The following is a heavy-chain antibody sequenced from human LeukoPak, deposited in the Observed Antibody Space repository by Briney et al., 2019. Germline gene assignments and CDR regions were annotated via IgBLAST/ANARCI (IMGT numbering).Heavy chain of an antibody. CDR3: ARGVPTDF. V-gene: IGHV3-48*04. Sequence: GGSLRLSCAASGFTFSSYGMHWVRQAPGKGLEWVSYISSGSSPLYYADSVKGRFTISRDNAKNSLYLQMNSLRAEDTALYYCARGVPTDFWGQGTLVTVSS. CDR1: GFTFSSYG. CDR2: ISSGSSPL. J-gene: IGHJ4*02.